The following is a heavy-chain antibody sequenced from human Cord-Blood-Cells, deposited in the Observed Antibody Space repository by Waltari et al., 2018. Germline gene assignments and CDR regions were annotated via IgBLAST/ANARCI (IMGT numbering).Heavy chain of an antibody. Sequence: QLQLQESGPGLVKPSETLSLTCTVSGGSISSSSYYWGWIREPPGKGLEWIGSIYYSGSTYYTPSLKSRVTISVDTSKNQFSLKLSSVTAADTAVYYCARHCVWFGELLYFDYWGQGTLVTVSS. CDR1: GGSISSSSYY. J-gene: IGHJ4*02. D-gene: IGHD3-10*01. CDR3: ARHCVWFGELLYFDY. CDR2: IYYSGST. V-gene: IGHV4-39*01.